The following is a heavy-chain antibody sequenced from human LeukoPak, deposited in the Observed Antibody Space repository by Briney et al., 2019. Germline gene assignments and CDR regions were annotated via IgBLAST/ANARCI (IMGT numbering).Heavy chain of an antibody. CDR3: ASGYNFGLDY. Sequence: PGGSLRLSCAVSGFTFSRNYMTWVRQAPGKGLEWVSIVYSGGTTYYADSVKGRFTISRDNSRNMLYLQMNSLRAEDTAVYYCASGYNFGLDYWGQGTLLTVS. D-gene: IGHD5-18*01. V-gene: IGHV3-53*01. J-gene: IGHJ4*02. CDR2: VYSGGTT. CDR1: GFTFSRNY.